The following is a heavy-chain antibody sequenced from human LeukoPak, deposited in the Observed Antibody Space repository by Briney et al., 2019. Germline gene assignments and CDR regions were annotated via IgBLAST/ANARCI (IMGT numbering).Heavy chain of an antibody. CDR3: ARESYSFDY. J-gene: IGHJ4*02. V-gene: IGHV4-34*01. D-gene: IGHD1-1*01. CDR2: INHSGST. CDR1: GGSFSGYY. Sequence: SETLSLTCAVYGGSFSGYYWSWIRQPPGKGLEWIGEINHSGSTNYNPSLKSRVTILVDTSKNQFSLKLSSVTAADTAVYYCARESYSFDYWGQGTLVTVSS.